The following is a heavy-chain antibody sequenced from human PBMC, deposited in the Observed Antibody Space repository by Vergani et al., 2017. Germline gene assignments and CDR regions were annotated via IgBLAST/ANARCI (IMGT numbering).Heavy chain of an antibody. CDR3: ARQESEGWHVDY. D-gene: IGHD6-19*01. CDR2: IKSDGSIT. CDR1: GFLFSSCW. Sequence: EVQLVESGGGLVQPGGSLRLSCASSGFLFSSCWMHWVRQAPGKGPVLVSRIKSDGSITNYAYFVRGRFTISRDKARNTLFLQLNDLRAEDTAVYYCARQESEGWHVDYWGRGTLVTVSS. J-gene: IGHJ4*02. V-gene: IGHV3-74*01.